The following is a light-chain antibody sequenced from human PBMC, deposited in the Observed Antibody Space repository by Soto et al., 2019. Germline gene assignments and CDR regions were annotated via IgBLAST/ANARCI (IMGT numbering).Light chain of an antibody. V-gene: IGKV1-33*01. CDR1: HDLNNY. Sequence: DIQLTQSPSSLSASIGDRVSISCQASHDLNNYLNWYQQKPGKAPRLVIYDTSTLKIGVPTRFGRGGSGKQFTFTIIEIQPEDFGTYNCQQYNNVPYTLGQGTKVE. J-gene: IGKJ2*01. CDR3: QQYNNVPYT. CDR2: DTS.